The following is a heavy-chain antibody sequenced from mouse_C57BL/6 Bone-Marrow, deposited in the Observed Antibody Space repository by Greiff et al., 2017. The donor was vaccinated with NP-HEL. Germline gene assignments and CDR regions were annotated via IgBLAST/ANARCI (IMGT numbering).Heavy chain of an antibody. D-gene: IGHD2-2*01. CDR3: ARSTMVTTRADYYAMDY. J-gene: IGHJ4*01. CDR2: IWSGGST. V-gene: IGHV2-2*01. Sequence: VMLVESGPGLVQPSQSLSITCTVSGFSLTSYGVHWVRQSPGKGLEWLGVIWSGGSTDYNAAFISRLSISKDNSKSQVFFKMNSLQADDTAIYYCARSTMVTTRADYYAMDYWGQGTSVTVSS. CDR1: GFSLTSYG.